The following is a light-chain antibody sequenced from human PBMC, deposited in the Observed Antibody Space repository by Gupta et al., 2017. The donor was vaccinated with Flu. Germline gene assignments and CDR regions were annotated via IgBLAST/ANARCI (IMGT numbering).Light chain of an antibody. J-gene: IGLJ3*02. V-gene: IGLV2-14*01. CDR1: SSDVGAYKY. Sequence: QSALTQPASVSGSPGQSITISCTGTSSDVGAYKYVSWYQQHPGKAPKLIIYEVSNRPSGVSNRFSGSKSGNTASLTISGLQPEDEADYYCSSYTRGSTLLFGGGTKLTVL. CDR2: EVS. CDR3: SSYTRGSTLL.